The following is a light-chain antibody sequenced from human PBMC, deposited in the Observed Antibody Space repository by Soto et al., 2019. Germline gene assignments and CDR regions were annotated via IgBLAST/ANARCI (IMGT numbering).Light chain of an antibody. J-gene: IGKJ1*01. CDR3: MQGTHWPWT. CDR2: QVS. Sequence: DVVLTQSPLSLPVTLGQPASMSCRSSQSLEYSDGNTFLNWFHQRPGQPPRRLIYQVSNRDSGVPDRFTGSGSGTDFTLRISRVEAEDVGLYFCMQGTHWPWTFGQGTKVEI. CDR1: QSLEYSDGNTF. V-gene: IGKV2-30*01.